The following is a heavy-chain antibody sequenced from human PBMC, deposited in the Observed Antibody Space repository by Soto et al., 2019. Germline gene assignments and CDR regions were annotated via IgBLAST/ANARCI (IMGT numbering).Heavy chain of an antibody. J-gene: IGHJ5*02. Sequence: YTFTSYGISWVRQAPGQGLEWMGWISAYNGNTNYAQKLQGRVTMTTDTSTSTAYMELRSLRSDDTAVYYCARVVTIFGVVNAYWFDPWGQGTLVTVSS. D-gene: IGHD3-3*01. CDR1: YTFTSYG. CDR2: ISAYNGNT. CDR3: ARVVTIFGVVNAYWFDP. V-gene: IGHV1-18*01.